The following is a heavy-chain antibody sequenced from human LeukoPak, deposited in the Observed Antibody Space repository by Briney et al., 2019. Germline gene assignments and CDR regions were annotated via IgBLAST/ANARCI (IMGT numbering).Heavy chain of an antibody. CDR3: ATAPITMIGQDRGPAEYFQH. D-gene: IGHD3-22*01. V-gene: IGHV1-24*01. CDR1: GYTLTELS. Sequence: ASVKVSCKVSGYTLTELSMHWARQAPGKGLEWMGGFDPEDGETIYAQKFQGRVTMTEDTSTDTAYMELSSLRSEDTAVYYCATAPITMIGQDRGPAEYFQHWGQGTLVTVSS. J-gene: IGHJ1*01. CDR2: FDPEDGET.